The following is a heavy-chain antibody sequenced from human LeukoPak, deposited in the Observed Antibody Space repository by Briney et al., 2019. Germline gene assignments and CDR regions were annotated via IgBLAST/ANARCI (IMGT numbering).Heavy chain of an antibody. CDR2: IRYDGSNK. CDR1: GFTFSSYG. V-gene: IGHV3-30*02. D-gene: IGHD2-21*01. J-gene: IGHJ6*03. CDR3: AKAYCGGDCYSSSDYYYYYMDV. Sequence: PGGSLRLSCAASGFTFSSYGMHWVRQAPGKGLEWVAFIRYDGSNKYYADSVKGRFTISRDNSKNTLHLQMNSLRAEDTAVYYCAKAYCGGDCYSSSDYYYYYMDVWGKGTTVTVSS.